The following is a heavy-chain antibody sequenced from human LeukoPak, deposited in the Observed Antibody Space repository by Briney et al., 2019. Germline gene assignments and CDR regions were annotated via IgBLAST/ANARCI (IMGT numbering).Heavy chain of an antibody. CDR3: ARHAPGTYGGHCFDY. CDR1: GGSISSYY. J-gene: IGHJ4*02. D-gene: IGHD4-23*01. Sequence: SETLSLTCTVSGGSISSYYRGWIRQPPGKGLEWIGYIYYSGSTNYNPSLKSRVTISVSTSKNQFSLKPSSVTAADTAVYYCARHAPGTYGGHCFDYWGQGTLVTVSS. V-gene: IGHV4-59*08. CDR2: IYYSGST.